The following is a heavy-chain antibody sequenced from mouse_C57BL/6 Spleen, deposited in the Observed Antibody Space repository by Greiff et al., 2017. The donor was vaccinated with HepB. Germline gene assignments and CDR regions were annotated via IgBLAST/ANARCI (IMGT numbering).Heavy chain of an antibody. CDR1: GYSFTDYN. CDR3: ARGGLYGSSAWFAY. CDR2: INPNYGTT. J-gene: IGHJ3*01. V-gene: IGHV1-39*01. D-gene: IGHD1-1*01. Sequence: EVQLQESGPELVKPGASVKISCKASGYSFTDYNMNWVKQSNGKSLEWIGVINPNYGTTSYNQKFKGKATLTVDQSSSTAYMQLNSLTSEDSAVYYCARGGLYGSSAWFAYWGQGTLVTVSA.